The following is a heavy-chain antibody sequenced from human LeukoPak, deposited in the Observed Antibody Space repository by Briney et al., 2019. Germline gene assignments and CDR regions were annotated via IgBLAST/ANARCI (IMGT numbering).Heavy chain of an antibody. D-gene: IGHD5-18*01. V-gene: IGHV3-30*18. CDR3: AKTKGYSYGYYFDY. CDR1: GFTFSSYA. Sequence: PGGSLRLSCAASGFTFSSYAMHWVRQPLGKGLEWVAVMSYDGFNKYYADSVKGRFTISRDNSKNTLYLQMNSLRAEDTAVYYCAKTKGYSYGYYFDYWGQGTLVTVSS. CDR2: MSYDGFNK. J-gene: IGHJ4*02.